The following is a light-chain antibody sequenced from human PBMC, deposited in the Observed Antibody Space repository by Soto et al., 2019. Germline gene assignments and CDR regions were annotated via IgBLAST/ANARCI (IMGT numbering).Light chain of an antibody. CDR1: QTIGTY. CDR2: AAS. V-gene: IGKV1-39*01. J-gene: IGKJ1*01. CDR3: RQSYTTPWT. Sequence: DIQMTQSPSSLSASVGDRVTITCRASQTIGTYLNWCQQKPGEAPKVLIFAASSLQSGVPSRFSGSGSGTECTHTISSILDSDFATYYCRQSYTTPWTFGQGTKVEIK.